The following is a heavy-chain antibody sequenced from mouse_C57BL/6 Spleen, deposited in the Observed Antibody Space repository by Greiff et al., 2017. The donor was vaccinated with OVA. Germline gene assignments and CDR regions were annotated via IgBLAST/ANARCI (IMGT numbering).Heavy chain of an antibody. CDR1: GFSLTSYA. Sequence: VQRVESGPGLVAPSQSLSITCTVSGFSLTSYAISWVRQPPGKGLEWLGVIWTGGGTNYNSALKSRLIISKDNSKSQVFLKMNSLQTDDKARDYGARTPPYYGRSGWYLDVWGTGTTVTVSS. V-gene: IGHV2-9-1*01. J-gene: IGHJ1*03. CDR3: ARTPPYYGRSGWYLDV. CDR2: IWTGGGT. D-gene: IGHD1-1*01.